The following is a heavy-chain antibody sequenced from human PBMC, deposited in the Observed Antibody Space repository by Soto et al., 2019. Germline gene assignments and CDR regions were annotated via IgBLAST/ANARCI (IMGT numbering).Heavy chain of an antibody. D-gene: IGHD2-15*01. Sequence: GASVKVSCKASGGTFSSYAISWVRQAPGQGLEWMGGIIPIFGTANYAQKFQGRVTITADESTSTAYMELSSLRSEDTAVYYCARGLLSTPYGYYFDYWGQGTLVTVSS. V-gene: IGHV1-69*13. CDR1: GGTFSSYA. J-gene: IGHJ4*02. CDR2: IIPIFGTA. CDR3: ARGLLSTPYGYYFDY.